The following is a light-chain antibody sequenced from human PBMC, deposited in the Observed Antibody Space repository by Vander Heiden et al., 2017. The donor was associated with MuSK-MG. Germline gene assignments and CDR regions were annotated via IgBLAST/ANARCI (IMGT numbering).Light chain of an antibody. V-gene: IGKV1-5*01. CDR3: QHHGS. CDR1: QSINDW. CDR2: DAS. Sequence: DIQMTQSPSTLSASVGDRVTITCRASQSINDWLAWYQHKAGKVPKLLIYDASTLESGVPPRLSGSGSRTEFTLTISGLQPDDFATYDCQHHGSFGQGTRVETK. J-gene: IGKJ1*01.